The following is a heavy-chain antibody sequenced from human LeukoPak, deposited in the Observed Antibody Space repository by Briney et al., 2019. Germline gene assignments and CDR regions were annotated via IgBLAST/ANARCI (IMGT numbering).Heavy chain of an antibody. J-gene: IGHJ4*02. CDR3: ARYAHDYGALDY. CDR2: IGTAGDT. CDR1: GFTFSSYA. D-gene: IGHD4-17*01. Sequence: GGSLRLSCAASGFTFSSYAMSWVRQATGKGLEWVSAIGTAGDTYYPGSVKGRFTISRENAKNSLYLQMNSLRAGDTAVYYCARYAHDYGALDYWGQGTLVTVSS. V-gene: IGHV3-13*01.